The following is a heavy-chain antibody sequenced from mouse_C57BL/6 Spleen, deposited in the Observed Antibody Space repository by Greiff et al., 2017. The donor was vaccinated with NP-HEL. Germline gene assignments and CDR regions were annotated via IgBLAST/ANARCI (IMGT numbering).Heavy chain of an antibody. CDR1: GYTFTSYW. CDR2: IYPGSGST. V-gene: IGHV1-55*01. D-gene: IGHD3-3*01. J-gene: IGHJ2*01. Sequence: QVQLQQPGAELVKPGASVKMSCKASGYTFTSYWITWVKQRPGQGLEWIGDIYPGSGSTNYNEKFKSKATLTVDTSSSTAYLQLRSLTYEDSAVYNGARGDLHYDDWGKGTTLTVST. CDR3: ARGDLHYDD.